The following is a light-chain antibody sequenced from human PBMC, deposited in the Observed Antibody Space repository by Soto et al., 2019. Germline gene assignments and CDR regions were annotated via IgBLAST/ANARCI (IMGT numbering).Light chain of an antibody. V-gene: IGKV3-20*01. CDR3: QQYGSSGT. CDR1: QSVSNNY. J-gene: IGKJ5*01. Sequence: EKVLTQSAGTLSISPGERATLSCRASQSVSNNYLAWYQQKPGQAPRLLIYGASNRATGIPDRFSGSGSGTDFTLTISRLEPEDFAVYSCQQYGSSGTFGQRRLLEVK. CDR2: GAS.